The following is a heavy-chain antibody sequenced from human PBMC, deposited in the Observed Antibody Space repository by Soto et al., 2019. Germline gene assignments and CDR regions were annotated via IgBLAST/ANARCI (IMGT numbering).Heavy chain of an antibody. D-gene: IGHD3-22*01. Sequence: GASVKVSCKASGYTFTGYYMHWVRQAPGQGLEWMGWINPNSGGTNYAQKFQGWVTMTRDTSISTAYMELSRLRSDDTAVYYCARDHLQHSGYYPQAYYYYGMDVWGQGTTVTVSS. J-gene: IGHJ6*02. CDR3: ARDHLQHSGYYPQAYYYYGMDV. V-gene: IGHV1-2*04. CDR1: GYTFTGYY. CDR2: INPNSGGT.